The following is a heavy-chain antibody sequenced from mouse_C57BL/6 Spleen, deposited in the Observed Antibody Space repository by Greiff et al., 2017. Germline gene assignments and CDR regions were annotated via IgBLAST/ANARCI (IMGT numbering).Heavy chain of an antibody. D-gene: IGHD1-1*01. CDR3: AREGDYYCSSYVGFAY. V-gene: IGHV1-53*01. Sequence: VQLQQPGTELVKPGASVKLSCKASGYTFTSYWMHWVKQRPGQGLEWIGNINPSNGGTNYNEKFKSKATLTVDKSSSTAYMQLSSLTSEDSAVYYCAREGDYYCSSYVGFAYWGQGTLVTVSA. J-gene: IGHJ3*01. CDR1: GYTFTSYW. CDR2: INPSNGGT.